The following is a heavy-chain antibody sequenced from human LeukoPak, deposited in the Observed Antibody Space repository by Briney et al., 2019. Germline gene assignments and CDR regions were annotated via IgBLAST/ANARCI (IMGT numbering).Heavy chain of an antibody. CDR3: ARENYGDSGGLDY. D-gene: IGHD4-17*01. V-gene: IGHV3-23*01. CDR2: VSGSGGST. CDR1: GFTFSSYA. J-gene: IGHJ4*02. Sequence: GGSLRLSCAASGFTFSSYAMSWVRQAPGKGLEWVSAVSGSGGSTYYADSVKGRFTISRDDSRNTVYLEMKSLRVEDTAVYYCARENYGDSGGLDYWGRGTLVTVS.